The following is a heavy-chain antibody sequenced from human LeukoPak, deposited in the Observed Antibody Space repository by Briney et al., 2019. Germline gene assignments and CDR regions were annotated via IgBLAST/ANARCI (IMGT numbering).Heavy chain of an antibody. CDR3: ASPRRSSSWYLYYFDY. CDR1: GLTFSSYA. CDR2: ISTSGGST. Sequence: PGGSLRLSCAASGLTFSSYAMSWVRQAPGKGLEWVSAISTSGGSTYYADSVKGRFTLSRDNSKNTLYLQMNSLRAEDTAVYYCASPRRSSSWYLYYFDYWGQGTLVTVSS. J-gene: IGHJ4*02. D-gene: IGHD6-13*01. V-gene: IGHV3-23*01.